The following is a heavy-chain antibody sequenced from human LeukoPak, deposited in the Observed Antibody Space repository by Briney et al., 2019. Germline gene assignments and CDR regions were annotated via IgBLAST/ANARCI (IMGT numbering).Heavy chain of an antibody. CDR3: ARQKNTAMVHFDY. CDR1: GGSISGYY. CDR2: IYSGST. V-gene: IGHV4-59*08. Sequence: SETLSLTCTVSGGSISGYYWSWIRQSPGKGLEWIGYIYSGSTNYNPSLKSRVTLSVGTSKNPSKNQFSLKLTSVTAADTAVYYCARQKNTAMVHFDYWGQGTLVTVSS. J-gene: IGHJ4*02. D-gene: IGHD5-18*01.